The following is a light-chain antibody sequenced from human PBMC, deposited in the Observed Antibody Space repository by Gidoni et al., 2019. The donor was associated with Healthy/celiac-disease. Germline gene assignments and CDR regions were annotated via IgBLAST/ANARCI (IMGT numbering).Light chain of an antibody. V-gene: IGLV4-69*01. CDR3: QTWGTGIWV. Sequence: QLVLTQSPSASASLGASVKLTCTLSSGHSSYASAWHQQQPEKGPPYLMKLNSDGSHSKGDGIPDRFSGSSSGAERYLTISSLQSEDEADYYCQTWGTGIWVFGGGTKLTVL. CDR2: LNSDGSH. J-gene: IGLJ3*02. CDR1: SGHSSYA.